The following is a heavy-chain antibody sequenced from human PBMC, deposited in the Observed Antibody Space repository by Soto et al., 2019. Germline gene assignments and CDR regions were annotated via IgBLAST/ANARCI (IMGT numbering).Heavy chain of an antibody. CDR1: GFTFSSYS. V-gene: IGHV3-23*01. J-gene: IGHJ4*02. CDR2: ISGSGGST. Sequence: GGSLRLSCAASGFTFSSYSMSWVRQAPGKGLEWVSAISGSGGSTYYADSVKGRFTISRDNSKNTLYLQMNSLRAEDTAVYYCAKQGGSYDPLMTFDYWGQGTLVTVSS. CDR3: AKQGGSYDPLMTFDY. D-gene: IGHD1-26*01.